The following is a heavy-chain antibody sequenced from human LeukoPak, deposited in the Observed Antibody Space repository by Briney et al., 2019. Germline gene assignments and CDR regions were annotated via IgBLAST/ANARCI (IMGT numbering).Heavy chain of an antibody. V-gene: IGHV3-30*18. CDR3: AKDYSPGDYYYYGMDV. Sequence: PGKSLRLSCPASGFTFSSYGIHWVRQGPGKGLEWVSLISYDGRDKRYADSVKGRFTISRDNSKNTLYLQMNSLRAEDTAVYFCAKDYSPGDYYYYGMDVWGQGTTVTVSS. CDR1: GFTFSSYG. J-gene: IGHJ6*02. CDR2: ISYDGRDK. D-gene: IGHD2-15*01.